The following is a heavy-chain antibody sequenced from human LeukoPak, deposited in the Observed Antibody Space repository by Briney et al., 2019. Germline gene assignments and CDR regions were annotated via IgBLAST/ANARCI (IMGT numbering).Heavy chain of an antibody. CDR1: GFTFSSYA. D-gene: IGHD5-18*01. Sequence: GGSLRLSCAASGFTFSSYAMTWVRQAPGKGLEWVSTVSSGGVGIYYADSVKGRFTISRDKSMHTLYLQMNSVRAGDTAVYYCAKRYSYGSDYFDYWGQGTLVTVSS. J-gene: IGHJ4*02. CDR3: AKRYSYGSDYFDY. V-gene: IGHV3-23*01. CDR2: VSSGGVGI.